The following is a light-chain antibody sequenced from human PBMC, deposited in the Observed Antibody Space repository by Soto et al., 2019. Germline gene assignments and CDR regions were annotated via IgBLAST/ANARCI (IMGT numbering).Light chain of an antibody. CDR3: CSYAGSSTPVV. J-gene: IGLJ2*01. CDR2: EGS. V-gene: IGLV2-23*01. Sequence: QSVLTQPASVSGSPGQSITISCTGTSGDVGSYNLVSWYQQHPGKAPKLMIYEGSKRPSGVSNRFSGSKSGNTASLTISGLQAEDEADYYCCSYAGSSTPVVFGGGTKVTVL. CDR1: SGDVGSYNL.